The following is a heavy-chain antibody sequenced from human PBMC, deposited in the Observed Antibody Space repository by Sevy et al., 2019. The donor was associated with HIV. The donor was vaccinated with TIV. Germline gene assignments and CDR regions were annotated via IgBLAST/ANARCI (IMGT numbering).Heavy chain of an antibody. Sequence: GGSLRLSCAASGFTFSDHYMDWVRQAPGKGLEWVGRIRNKVNTYTTEYAASVKGRFTISRDDSKNSLYLQMNSLKTEDTAVYYCARVVSGGWNYYSYYMDVWGKGTTVTV. CDR3: ARVVSGGWNYYSYYMDV. D-gene: IGHD6-19*01. V-gene: IGHV3-72*01. CDR1: GFTFSDHY. CDR2: IRNKVNTYTT. J-gene: IGHJ6*03.